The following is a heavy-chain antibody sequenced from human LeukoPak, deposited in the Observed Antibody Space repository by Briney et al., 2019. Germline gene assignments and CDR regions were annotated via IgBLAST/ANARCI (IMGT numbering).Heavy chain of an antibody. CDR3: ARVPHTGGWTYDY. CDR1: GFTFSSYW. J-gene: IGHJ4*02. Sequence: GGSLRLSCAASGFTFSSYWMSWVRQSPGKGLEWVASMRQDGGEEYYVDSVKGRFTISRDNTKNSLYLQMNSLRAEDTAVYYCARVPHTGGWTYDYWGQGTLVTVSS. V-gene: IGHV3-7*01. D-gene: IGHD6-19*01. CDR2: MRQDGGEE.